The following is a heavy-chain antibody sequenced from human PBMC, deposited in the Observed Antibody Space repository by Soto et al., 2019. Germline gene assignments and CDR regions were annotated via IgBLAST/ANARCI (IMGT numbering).Heavy chain of an antibody. CDR3: ARGRGCSGGSCYGGFDY. CDR1: GYTFTGYY. D-gene: IGHD2-15*01. V-gene: IGHV1-2*04. J-gene: IGHJ4*02. Sequence: ASVKVSCKASGYTFTGYYMHWVRQAPGQGLEWMGWINPNSGGTNYAQKFQGWVTMTRDTSISTAYMELSRLRSDDTAVYYCARGRGCSGGSCYGGFDYWGQGTLVTFSS. CDR2: INPNSGGT.